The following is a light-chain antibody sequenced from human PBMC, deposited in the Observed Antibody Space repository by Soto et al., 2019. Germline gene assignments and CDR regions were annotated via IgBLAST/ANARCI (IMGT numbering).Light chain of an antibody. CDR2: DVT. CDR1: SSDVGGYNY. J-gene: IGLJ1*01. Sequence: QSAPTQPASVSGSPGQSITISCTGTSSDVGGYNYVSWYQQHPGKAPKLMIYDVTDRPSGVSNRFSASKSGNTASLTISGLQAEDEADYYCCSYTSSSTPWVSGTGTKATVL. CDR3: CSYTSSSTPWV. V-gene: IGLV2-14*03.